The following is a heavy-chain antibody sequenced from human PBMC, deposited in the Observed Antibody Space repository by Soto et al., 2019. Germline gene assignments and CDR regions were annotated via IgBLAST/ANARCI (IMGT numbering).Heavy chain of an antibody. J-gene: IGHJ4*02. Sequence: GGSLRLSCAASGFTFSSYAMSWVRQAPGKGLEWVSAISAGAVATNYADSVKGRFTISRDNSKNTLYLQMNSLRAEDTAVSYCAKGSESSCSYRPFDYWGQGAMVAVYS. CDR1: GFTFSSYA. CDR3: AKGSESSCSYRPFDY. D-gene: IGHD3-22*01. V-gene: IGHV3-23*01. CDR2: ISAGAVAT.